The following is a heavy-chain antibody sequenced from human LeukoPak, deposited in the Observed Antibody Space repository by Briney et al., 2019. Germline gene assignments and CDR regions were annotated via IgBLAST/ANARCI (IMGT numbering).Heavy chain of an antibody. Sequence: GSLRLSCAASGFTFSSYAMSWVRQAPGKGLEWVSAISGSGGSTYYADSVKGRFTISRDNSKNTLYLQMNSLRAGDTAVYYCAKEQGQQLVLNPFDYWGQGTLVTVSS. CDR3: AKEQGQQLVLNPFDY. D-gene: IGHD6-13*01. CDR1: GFTFSSYA. CDR2: ISGSGGST. J-gene: IGHJ4*02. V-gene: IGHV3-23*01.